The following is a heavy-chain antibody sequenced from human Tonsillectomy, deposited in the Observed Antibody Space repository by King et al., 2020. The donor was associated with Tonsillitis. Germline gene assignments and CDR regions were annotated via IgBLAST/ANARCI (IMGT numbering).Heavy chain of an antibody. D-gene: IGHD5-12*01. J-gene: IGHJ4*02. CDR3: ARDSGYTIFDY. Sequence: VQLVESGGGLVQPGGSLRLSCAASGFTFSSYEMNWVRQAPGKGLEWVSYIGSCGRAIYYADSVKGRFTISRDNAKNSLYLQMNSLRAEDTAVYYCARDSGYTIFDYWGQGTLVTVSS. V-gene: IGHV3-48*03. CDR1: GFTFSSYE. CDR2: IGSCGRAI.